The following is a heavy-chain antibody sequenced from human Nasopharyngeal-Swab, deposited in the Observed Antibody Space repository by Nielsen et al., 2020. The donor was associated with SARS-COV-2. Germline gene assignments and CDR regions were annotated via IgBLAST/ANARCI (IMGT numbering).Heavy chain of an antibody. CDR1: GFTFNNYN. V-gene: IGHV3-21*01. Sequence: GGSLRLACAASGFTFNNYNFNWVRQAPGKGMEWVSSISSSRSYIDYADSVKGRFTISRDNAKNSLYLQMNSLRAEDTAVYYCARDGLDYDFWSAYFMDVWGQGTTVTVSS. J-gene: IGHJ6*02. D-gene: IGHD3-3*01. CDR3: ARDGLDYDFWSAYFMDV. CDR2: ISSSRSYI.